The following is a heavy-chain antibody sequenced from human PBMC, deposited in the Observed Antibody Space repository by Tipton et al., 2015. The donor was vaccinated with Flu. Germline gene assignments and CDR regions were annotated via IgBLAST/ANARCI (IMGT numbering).Heavy chain of an antibody. CDR2: FSASARTT. J-gene: IGHJ4*02. Sequence: SLRLSCAVSGFTFSRYGMSWVRQAPGKGLEWVSGFSASARTTYFADSVKGRFTISRDNFKNTLYLQMNSLRAEDTAVYYCAKVIPELVAGLDYWGQGTLVTVSS. CDR1: GFTFSRYG. D-gene: IGHD6-19*01. CDR3: AKVIPELVAGLDY. V-gene: IGHV3-23*01.